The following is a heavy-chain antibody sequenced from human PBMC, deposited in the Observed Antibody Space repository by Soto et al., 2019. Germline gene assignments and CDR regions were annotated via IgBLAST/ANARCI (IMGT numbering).Heavy chain of an antibody. Sequence: QVQLVQSGAEVKKPGSSVKVSCKASGGTFSSYAISWVRQAPGQGLEWMGGIIPIFGTANYAQKVQGRVTIPAHESTSTADMELSSLRSEDTAVYYCASSRSGDKGTLDVWGQGTKVTVSS. CDR2: IIPIFGTA. CDR1: GGTFSSYA. CDR3: ASSRSGDKGTLDV. D-gene: IGHD4-17*01. J-gene: IGHJ6*02. V-gene: IGHV1-69*01.